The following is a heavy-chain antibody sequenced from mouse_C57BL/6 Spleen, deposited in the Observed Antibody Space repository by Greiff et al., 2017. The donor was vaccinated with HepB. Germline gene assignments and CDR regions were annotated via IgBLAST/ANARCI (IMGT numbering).Heavy chain of an antibody. CDR1: GYTFTSYT. D-gene: IGHD1-1*01. CDR3: ARSPHYYGSSYWYFGV. V-gene: IGHV1-4*01. J-gene: IGHJ1*03. Sequence: VQLQQSGAELARPGASVKMSCKASGYTFTSYTMHWVKQRPGQGLEWIGYINPSSGYTKYNQKFKDKATLTADKSSSTAYMQLSSLTSEDSAVYYCARSPHYYGSSYWYFGVWGTGTTVTVAS. CDR2: INPSSGYT.